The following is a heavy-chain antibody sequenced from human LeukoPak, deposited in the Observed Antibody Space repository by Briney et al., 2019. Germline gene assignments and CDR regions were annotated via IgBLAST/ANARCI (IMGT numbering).Heavy chain of an antibody. CDR1: SDSISSYY. Sequence: SETLSLTCTVSSDSISSYYWSWIRQPPGKGLEWIGYIYYSGTTKYNPSLKSRVTISIDTSKNQFSLKLSSVTAADTAVYYCARIEYSSGWYYFDYWGQGTLVTVSS. D-gene: IGHD6-19*01. CDR3: ARIEYSSGWYYFDY. J-gene: IGHJ4*02. V-gene: IGHV4-59*12. CDR2: IYYSGTT.